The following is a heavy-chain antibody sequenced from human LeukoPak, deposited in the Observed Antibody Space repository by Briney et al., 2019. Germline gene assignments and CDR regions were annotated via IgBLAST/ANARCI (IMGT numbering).Heavy chain of an antibody. CDR2: IYYTGST. D-gene: IGHD1-14*01. Sequence: PSETLSLTCTVSGGSISSYFWSWIRQPSGNGLEWIGYIYYTGSTTYNPSLKSRVTISVDTSKNQFFLKLGSVTAADTAVYCCARLIGSSTVADFWGQGTLVTVSS. J-gene: IGHJ4*02. CDR1: GGSISSYF. V-gene: IGHV4-59*08. CDR3: ARLIGSSTVADF.